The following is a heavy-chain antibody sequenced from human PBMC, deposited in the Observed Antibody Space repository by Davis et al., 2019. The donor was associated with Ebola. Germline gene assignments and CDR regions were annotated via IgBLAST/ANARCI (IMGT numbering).Heavy chain of an antibody. D-gene: IGHD2-15*01. CDR3: ARDLIVVVVAGLNYYYYGMDV. V-gene: IGHV1-69*01. Sequence: VKVSCKASGGTFSSYAISWVRQAPGQGLEWMGGIIPIFGTANYAQKFQGRVTITADESTSTAYMELSSLRSEDTAVYYCARDLIVVVVAGLNYYYYGMDVWGKGTTVTVSS. CDR2: IIPIFGTA. J-gene: IGHJ6*04. CDR1: GGTFSSYA.